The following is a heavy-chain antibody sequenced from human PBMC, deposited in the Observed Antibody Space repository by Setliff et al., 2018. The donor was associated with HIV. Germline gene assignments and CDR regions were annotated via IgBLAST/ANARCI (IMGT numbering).Heavy chain of an antibody. CDR3: ARFVHSSGWYSSSYYYYMDV. V-gene: IGHV5-51*01. CDR1: GYSFNNYW. Sequence: SGESLKISCKGSGYSFNNYWIGWVRQMSGKGLEWMGISYPGDSDTTYSPSFQGQVNIPADKSISTAYLQWSSLKASDTAMYYCARFVHSSGWYSSSYYYYMDVWGKGTTVTVSS. D-gene: IGHD3-22*01. J-gene: IGHJ6*03. CDR2: SYPGDSDT.